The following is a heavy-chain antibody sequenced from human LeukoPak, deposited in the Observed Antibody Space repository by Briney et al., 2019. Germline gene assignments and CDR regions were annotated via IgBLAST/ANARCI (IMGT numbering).Heavy chain of an antibody. V-gene: IGHV1-18*01. CDR1: GYTFTIYG. CDR3: ARKSDGGWYFHKIINKGNYFDY. Sequence: ASVNVSCKASGYTFTIYGISWVRQAPGQGLEWMGWISAYNGNTNYAQKLQGRVTMTTDTSTSTAYMELRSLRSDDTAVYYCARKSDGGWYFHKIINKGNYFDYWGQGTLVTVSS. D-gene: IGHD6-19*01. J-gene: IGHJ4*02. CDR2: ISAYNGNT.